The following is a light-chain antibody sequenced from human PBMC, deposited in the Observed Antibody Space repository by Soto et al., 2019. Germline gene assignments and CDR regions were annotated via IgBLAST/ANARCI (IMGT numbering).Light chain of an antibody. CDR3: SSYTSSSTLV. Sequence: QSALTQPASVSGSPGQSITVSCTGSSSDFGDDNYVSWYQQHPGKAPKLMIYEVSNRPSGISNRFSGSKSGNTASLTLSGLQAEDEADYYCSSYTSSSTLVFGGGTKVTVL. V-gene: IGLV2-14*01. J-gene: IGLJ2*01. CDR1: SSDFGDDNY. CDR2: EVS.